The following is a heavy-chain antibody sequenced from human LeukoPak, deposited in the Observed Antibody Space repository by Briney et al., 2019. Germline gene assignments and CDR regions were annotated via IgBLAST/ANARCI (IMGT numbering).Heavy chain of an antibody. D-gene: IGHD2-2*01. J-gene: IGHJ4*02. CDR1: GFTVSSNY. Sequence: GGSLRLSCAASGFTVSSNYMTWVRQAPGKGLEWVSIIYLGGNTYYPDSVTGRFTISTDNSKNTLHLQMNSLRAEDTAVYYCARGARSCSGTRCYAYYFDYWGQGTLVTVSS. V-gene: IGHV3-53*01. CDR2: IYLGGNT. CDR3: ARGARSCSGTRCYAYYFDY.